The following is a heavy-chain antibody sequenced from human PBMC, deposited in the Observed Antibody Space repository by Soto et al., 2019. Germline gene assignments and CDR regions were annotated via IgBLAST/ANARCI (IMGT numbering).Heavy chain of an antibody. CDR3: ARQPDFPGIAVSGKGYFDY. Sequence: SETLSLTCSVSGGSIASTTYYWAWIRQPPGRGLEWLGSIYYSGATYYNPSLRSRGTISIDVSKTQFSLKLRAVTATDTAVYYCARQPDFPGIAVSGKGYFDYWVQGTLVTVSS. J-gene: IGHJ4*02. D-gene: IGHD6-19*01. CDR2: IYYSGAT. V-gene: IGHV4-39*01. CDR1: GGSIASTTYY.